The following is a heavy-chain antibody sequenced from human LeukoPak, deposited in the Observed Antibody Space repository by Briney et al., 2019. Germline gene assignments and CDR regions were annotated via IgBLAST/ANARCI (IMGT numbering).Heavy chain of an antibody. CDR1: GGSFSGYY. Sequence: PSETLSLTCAVYGGSFSGYYWSWIRQPPGKGLEWIGEINHSGSTNYNPSLKSRVTISVDTSKNQFSLKLSSVTAADTAVYYCARVFTPYYYMDVWGKGTTVTISS. J-gene: IGHJ6*03. CDR3: ARVFTPYYYMDV. D-gene: IGHD3-16*01. CDR2: INHSGST. V-gene: IGHV4-34*01.